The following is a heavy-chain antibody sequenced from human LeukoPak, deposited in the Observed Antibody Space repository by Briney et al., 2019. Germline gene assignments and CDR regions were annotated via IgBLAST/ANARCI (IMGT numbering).Heavy chain of an antibody. J-gene: IGHJ6*02. Sequence: ASVKVSCKASGYNFISYYMHWGRQAPGQGLEWMGIINPSGGSTSYAQKFQDRVTMTRDTSTSTVYMELSSLKSEDTAVYYCAREDVVLVDAVRYYYYGMDVWGQGTMVTVSS. V-gene: IGHV1-46*01. CDR3: AREDVVLVDAVRYYYYGMDV. CDR1: GYNFISYY. D-gene: IGHD2-8*01. CDR2: INPSGGST.